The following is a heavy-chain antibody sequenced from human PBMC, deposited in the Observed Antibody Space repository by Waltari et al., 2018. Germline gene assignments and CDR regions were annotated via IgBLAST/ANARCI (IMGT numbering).Heavy chain of an antibody. CDR1: GYSISSGYY. CDR2: IYHSGST. Sequence: QVQLQESGPGLVKPSETLSLTCAVSGYSISSGYYWGWIRQPPGKGLEWIGSIYHSGSTCYNPSLKSRVTISVDTSKNQFSLKLSSVTAADTAVYYCAREPYYDSSGLDAFDIWGQGTMVTVSS. D-gene: IGHD3-22*01. J-gene: IGHJ3*02. CDR3: AREPYYDSSGLDAFDI. V-gene: IGHV4-38-2*02.